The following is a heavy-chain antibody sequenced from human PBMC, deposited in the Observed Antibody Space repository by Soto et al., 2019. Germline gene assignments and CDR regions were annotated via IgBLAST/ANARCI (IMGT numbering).Heavy chain of an antibody. CDR3: TTDLNVSGWYRYYYGMDV. V-gene: IGHV3-15*01. D-gene: IGHD6-19*01. Sequence: EVQLVESGGGLVKPGGSLRLSCAASGFTFSNAWMSWVRQAPGKGLEWVGRIKSKTDGGTTDYAAPVKGRFTISRDDSKNTLYLQMNSLKTEDTAVYYCTTDLNVSGWYRYYYGMDVWGQGTTVTVSS. CDR2: IKSKTDGGTT. J-gene: IGHJ6*02. CDR1: GFTFSNAW.